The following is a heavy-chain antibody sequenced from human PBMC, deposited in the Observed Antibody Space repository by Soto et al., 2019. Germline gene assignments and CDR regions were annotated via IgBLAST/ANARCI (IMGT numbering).Heavy chain of an antibody. CDR2: TNPNSGGT. CDR1: GYTFTGYY. CDR3: ARGYSGYDSASNWFDP. J-gene: IGHJ5*02. D-gene: IGHD5-12*01. V-gene: IGHV1-2*04. Sequence: ASVKVSCKASGYTFTGYYMHWVRQAPGQGLEWMGWTNPNSGGTNYAQKFQGWVTMTRDTSISTAYMELSRLRSDDTAVYYCARGYSGYDSASNWFDPWGQGTLVTVSS.